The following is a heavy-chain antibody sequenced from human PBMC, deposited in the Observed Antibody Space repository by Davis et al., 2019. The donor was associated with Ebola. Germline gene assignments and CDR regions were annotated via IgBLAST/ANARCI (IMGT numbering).Heavy chain of an antibody. CDR1: GSNYDIAW. CDR3: AAGHYTNQNG. Sequence: PGGSLRLSCVVSGSNYDIAWVSWVRYTPGKGLEWVSVLSAAGATYYADSVKGRFTISRDISKDMIFLQMNSLRVEDTALYYCAAGHYTNQNGWGQGTLVTVAS. V-gene: IGHV3-53*01. D-gene: IGHD2-8*01. CDR2: LSAAGAT. J-gene: IGHJ4*02.